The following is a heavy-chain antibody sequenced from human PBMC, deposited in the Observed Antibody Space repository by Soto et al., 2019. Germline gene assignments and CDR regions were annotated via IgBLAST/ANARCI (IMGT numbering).Heavy chain of an antibody. CDR3: ARANSGSWHNFLAY. CDR2: INPSGGRP. D-gene: IGHD6-13*01. CDR1: GYTFTIYY. J-gene: IGHJ1*01. Sequence: QVPLVQSGAEVKKPGASVKVSCKASGYTFTIYYLHWVRQAPGQGPEWMGIINPSGGRPSYAPKFQDRVTMTTDTSTSTVYMELSTLRSEDTAVYFCARANSGSWHNFLAYWGQGTRITVSS. V-gene: IGHV1-46*01.